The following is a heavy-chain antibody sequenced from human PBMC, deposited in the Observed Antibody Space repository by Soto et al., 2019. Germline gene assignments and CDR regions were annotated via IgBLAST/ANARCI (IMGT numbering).Heavy chain of an antibody. V-gene: IGHV4-39*01. CDR3: ARLEGLATISYYFDY. J-gene: IGHJ4*02. D-gene: IGHD3-9*01. Sequence: QLQLQESGPGLVKPSEPLSLTCSVSGDSINSDNYYWGWIRQPPGKGLEWIGSIYYRGNTYYNPSLKNRVTIYLDKSKSQFSLKLNSVTAGDSAVYFCARLEGLATISYYFDYWGQGTLVTVSS. CDR2: IYYRGNT. CDR1: GDSINSDNYY.